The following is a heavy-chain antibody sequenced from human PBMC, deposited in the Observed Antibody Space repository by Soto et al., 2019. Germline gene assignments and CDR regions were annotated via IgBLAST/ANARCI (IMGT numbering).Heavy chain of an antibody. D-gene: IGHD6-19*01. CDR1: GYTFTAYF. V-gene: IGHV1-2*02. CDR2: INPNSAVA. Sequence: QVQLVQSGAEVEKPGASVKVSCKASGYTFTAYFVHWVRQAPGQGLEWMGCINPNSAVANYAHKFQGRVTMTRDTCISTAYMELIRLTSDDTAVYYCARGGAVAATEWGQGTLVTVSS. CDR3: ARGGAVAATE. J-gene: IGHJ4*02.